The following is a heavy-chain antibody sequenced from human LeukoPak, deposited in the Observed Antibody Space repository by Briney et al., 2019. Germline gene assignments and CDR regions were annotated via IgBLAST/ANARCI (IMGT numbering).Heavy chain of an antibody. CDR1: DFIVSDNH. J-gene: IGHJ4*02. CDR2: IFGADTT. CDR3: AGGGEILDG. V-gene: IGHV3-53*01. D-gene: IGHD3-16*01. Sequence: GGSLRLSCAATDFIVSDNHMSWVRQAPGRGLEWVSVIFGADTTFYADSVKGRFTISRDNPQNTVNLQMNSLRADDTAIYYCAGGGEILDGWGQGTQVTVSS.